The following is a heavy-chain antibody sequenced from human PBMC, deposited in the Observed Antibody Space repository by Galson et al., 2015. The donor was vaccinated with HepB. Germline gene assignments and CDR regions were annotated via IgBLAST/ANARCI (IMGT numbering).Heavy chain of an antibody. CDR1: GFTFSDHY. Sequence: SLRLSCAASGFTFSDHYMSWIRQAPGKGLEWVSYVSSGSTYTNYADSVKGRFTISRDNAKSSLYLQMNSLRAEDAAVYFCARLSVWGSPGFPDYWGQGTLVTVSS. D-gene: IGHD3-16*01. CDR3: ARLSVWGSPGFPDY. V-gene: IGHV3-11*06. CDR2: VSSGSTYT. J-gene: IGHJ4*02.